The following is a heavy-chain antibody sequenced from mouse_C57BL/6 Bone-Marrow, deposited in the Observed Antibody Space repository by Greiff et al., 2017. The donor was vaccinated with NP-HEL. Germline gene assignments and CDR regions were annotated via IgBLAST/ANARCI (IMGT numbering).Heavy chain of an antibody. CDR2: INPYNGGT. J-gene: IGHJ3*01. CDR3: ARGHVRLLGFGY. D-gene: IGHD3-2*02. Sequence: VQLQQPGPVLVKPGASVKMSCKASGYTFTDYYMHWVKQSHGKSLEWIGVINPYNGGTSYNQKFKGKATLTVDKSSSTAYMELNCLTFEDSAGYFCARGHVRLLGFGYWGQGALVTVFA. V-gene: IGHV1-19*01. CDR1: GYTFTDYY.